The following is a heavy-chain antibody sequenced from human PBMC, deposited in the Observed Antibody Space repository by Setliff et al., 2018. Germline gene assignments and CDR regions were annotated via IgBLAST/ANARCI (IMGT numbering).Heavy chain of an antibody. CDR1: GYSFTSYD. Sequence: GASVKVSCKAFGYSFTSYDINWVRQAPGQGLEWMGWMNANSGNAGCAQKFQGRVTLTRDTSIGTAYMELNSLRYEDTGIYYCARGKWLRMGTGRWSNWFDPWGQGTLVTVSS. D-gene: IGHD5-12*01. CDR2: MNANSGNA. J-gene: IGHJ5*02. CDR3: ARGKWLRMGTGRWSNWFDP. V-gene: IGHV1-8*01.